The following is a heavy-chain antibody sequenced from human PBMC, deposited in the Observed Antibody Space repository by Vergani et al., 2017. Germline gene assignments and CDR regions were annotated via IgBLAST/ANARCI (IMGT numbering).Heavy chain of an antibody. CDR3: SRSSNWGSTGFDY. CDR1: GFSISTSGMR. D-gene: IGHD7-27*01. V-gene: IGHV2-70*04. CDR2: IDWDDHK. J-gene: IGHJ4*02. Sequence: QVTLKESGPALVKPTQTLTLTCTFSGFSISTSGMRVSWIRQPPGKALEWLARIDWDDHKFYSTSLKTRHTISKDTSKNQVVLTMTNMDPVDTATYYCSRSSNWGSTGFDYWGQGTLVTVSS.